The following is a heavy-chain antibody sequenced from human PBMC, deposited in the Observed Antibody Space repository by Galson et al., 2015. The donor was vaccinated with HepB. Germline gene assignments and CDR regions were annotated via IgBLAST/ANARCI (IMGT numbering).Heavy chain of an antibody. Sequence: SVKVSYKASGYTFTSYYIHWVRQAPGQGLEWMGMINPSGGNTNYAQKFQGRVTMTRDTSTSTVYMELSSLRSDDTAMYYCSRSITMIVDGNYWGQGTLVTVSS. CDR3: SRSITMIVDGNY. CDR1: GYTFTSYY. V-gene: IGHV1-46*01. D-gene: IGHD3-22*01. J-gene: IGHJ4*02. CDR2: INPSGGNT.